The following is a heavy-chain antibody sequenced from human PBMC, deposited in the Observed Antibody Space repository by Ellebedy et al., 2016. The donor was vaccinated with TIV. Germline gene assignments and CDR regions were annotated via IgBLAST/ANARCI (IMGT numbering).Heavy chain of an antibody. D-gene: IGHD6-13*01. V-gene: IGHV3-66*01. CDR1: GFTVSSNY. CDR3: ARVFIAAAGTLDY. Sequence: GESLKISCAASGFTVSSNYMSWVRQAPGKGLEWVSVIYSGGSTYYADSVKGRFTISRDNSKNTLYLQMNSLRAEDTAVYYCARVFIAAAGTLDYWGQGTLVTVSS. J-gene: IGHJ4*02. CDR2: IYSGGST.